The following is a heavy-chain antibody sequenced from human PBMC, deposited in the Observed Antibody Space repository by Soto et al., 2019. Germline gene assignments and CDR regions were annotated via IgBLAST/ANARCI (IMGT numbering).Heavy chain of an antibody. J-gene: IGHJ5*02. D-gene: IGHD3-9*01. Sequence: GGSLRLSCAASGFTFSSYWMHWVRQAPGKGLVWVSRINSDGSSTSYADSVKGRFPISRDNAKNTLYLQMNSLRAEDTAVYYCAPFTYYNRGHWFDPWGQGTLVTVSS. CDR1: GFTFSSYW. V-gene: IGHV3-74*01. CDR2: INSDGSST. CDR3: APFTYYNRGHWFDP.